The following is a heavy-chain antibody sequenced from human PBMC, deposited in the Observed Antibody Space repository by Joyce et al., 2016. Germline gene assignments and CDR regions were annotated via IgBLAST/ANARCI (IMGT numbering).Heavy chain of an antibody. CDR3: ARNILTGHYGMDV. D-gene: IGHD3-9*01. J-gene: IGHJ6*02. V-gene: IGHV3-53*01. CDR1: GFTVSNNY. Sequence: EVLLVESGGGLIQPGGSLRLSCAASGFTVSNNYMTWYMRWVRQPPEKGLEGVSFLFSDGNEYYADSVKGRFTISRDTSKNTLYLKMNSLRAEDTAVYYCARNILTGHYGMDVWGQGTTVTVSS. CDR2: LFSDGNE.